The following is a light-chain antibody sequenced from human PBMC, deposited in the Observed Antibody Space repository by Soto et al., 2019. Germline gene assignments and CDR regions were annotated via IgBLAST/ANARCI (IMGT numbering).Light chain of an antibody. CDR3: LQDYNYPPT. V-gene: IGKV1-6*02. CDR1: QNIGDS. CDR2: AAS. J-gene: IGKJ1*01. Sequence: IQMTQSPSSLSASVGDRVTITCRASQNIGDSLNWYQQKPGKAPKLLIYAASSLQSGVPSRFSGSGSGTDFTLPISSLQPEDFATYYCLQDYNYPPTFGQGTKVEIK.